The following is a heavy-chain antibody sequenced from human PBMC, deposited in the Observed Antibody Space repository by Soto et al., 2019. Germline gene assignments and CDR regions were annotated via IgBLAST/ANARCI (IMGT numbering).Heavy chain of an antibody. CDR2: IWYDGSNK. Sequence: GGSLRLSCAASGFTFSSYGMHWVRQAPGKGLEWVAVIWYDGSNKYYADSVKGRFTISRDNSKNTLYLQMNSLRAEDTAVYYCARDGPRGYSYFDYWGQGTLVTVSS. CDR1: GFTFSSYG. D-gene: IGHD5-12*01. J-gene: IGHJ4*02. CDR3: ARDGPRGYSYFDY. V-gene: IGHV3-33*01.